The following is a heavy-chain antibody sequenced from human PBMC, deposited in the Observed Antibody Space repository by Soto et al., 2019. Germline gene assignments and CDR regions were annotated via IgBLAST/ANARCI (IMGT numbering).Heavy chain of an antibody. CDR3: ASDRMTMVSIYNWFDP. CDR2: IIPILGIA. J-gene: IGHJ5*02. Sequence: QVQLVQSGAEVKKPGSSVKVSCKASGGTFSSYTISWVRQAPGQGLEWMGRIIPILGIANYAQKFQGRVTITADKSTSTAYMELSSLRSEDTPLYYCASDRMTMVSIYNWFDPWGQGTLVTVSS. D-gene: IGHD3-10*01. V-gene: IGHV1-69*02. CDR1: GGTFSSYT.